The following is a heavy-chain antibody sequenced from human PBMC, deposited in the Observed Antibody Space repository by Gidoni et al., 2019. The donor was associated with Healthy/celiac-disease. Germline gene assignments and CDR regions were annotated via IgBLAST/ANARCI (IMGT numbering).Heavy chain of an antibody. J-gene: IGHJ6*02. CDR3: ARERAYSSSWYEPNYYYYYGMDV. D-gene: IGHD6-13*01. Sequence: EVQLVESGGGLVQPGGSLRLSCAASGFTFRSYWIHWVRQAPGKGLVWVSRINSDGSSTSYADSVKGRFTISRDNAKNTLYLQMNSLRAEDTAVYYCARERAYSSSWYEPNYYYYYGMDVWGQGTTVTVSS. V-gene: IGHV3-74*01. CDR1: GFTFRSYW. CDR2: INSDGSST.